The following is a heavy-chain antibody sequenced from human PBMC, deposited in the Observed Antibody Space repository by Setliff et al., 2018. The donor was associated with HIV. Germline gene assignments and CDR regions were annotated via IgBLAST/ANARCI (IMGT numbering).Heavy chain of an antibody. D-gene: IGHD3-22*01. V-gene: IGHV1-24*01. Sequence: ASVKVSCKVSGHTLTKLSMHWVRQAPGKGLEWMGAFYREEGEAFYPQNFQGRLTMTEDTSTDTAYMELSSLRFEDTAVYFCATGSEVVIIHEAFDMGGQGTMVT. CDR3: ATGSEVVIIHEAFDM. CDR2: FYREEGEA. CDR1: GHTLTKLS. J-gene: IGHJ3*02.